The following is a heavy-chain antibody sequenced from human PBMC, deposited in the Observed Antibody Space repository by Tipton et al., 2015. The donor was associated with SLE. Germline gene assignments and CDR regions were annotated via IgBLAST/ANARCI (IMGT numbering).Heavy chain of an antibody. Sequence: TLRLSCTVSGGSISSYYWSWIRQPPGKGLEWIGYIYYSGSTNYNPSLKSRVTISVDTSKNRFSLKLSSVTAADTAVYYWAGLADPTVNFAYWGRETLVAVSP. CDR1: GGSISSYY. CDR3: AGLADPTVNFAY. V-gene: IGHV4-59*01. J-gene: IGHJ4*02. CDR2: IYYSGST. D-gene: IGHD4-11*01.